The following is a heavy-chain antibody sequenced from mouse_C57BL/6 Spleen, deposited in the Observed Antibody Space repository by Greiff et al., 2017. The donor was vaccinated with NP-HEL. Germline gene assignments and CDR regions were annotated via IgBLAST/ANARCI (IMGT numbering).Heavy chain of an antibody. J-gene: IGHJ1*03. D-gene: IGHD1-1*01. CDR2: ISYDGSN. CDR1: GYSITSGYY. CDR3: ARDPITTVVYWYFDV. Sequence: ESGPGLVKPSQSLSLTCSVTGYSITSGYYWNWIRQFPGNKLEWMGYISYDGSNNYNPSLKNRISITRDTSKNQFFLKLNSVTTEDTATYYCARDPITTVVYWYFDVWGTGTTVTVSS. V-gene: IGHV3-6*01.